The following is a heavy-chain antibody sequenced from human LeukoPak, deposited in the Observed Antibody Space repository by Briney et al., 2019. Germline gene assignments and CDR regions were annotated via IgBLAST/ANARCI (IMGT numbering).Heavy chain of an antibody. Sequence: KPSETLSLTCAVSGGSISSGSYYWSWIRQPAGKGLEWIGRIYTSGSTNYNPSLKSRVTISVDTSKNQFSLKLSSVTAADTAVYYCANSGSYPEAYFDYWGQGTLVTVSS. CDR2: IYTSGST. CDR1: GGSISSGSYY. D-gene: IGHD1-26*01. V-gene: IGHV4-61*02. CDR3: ANSGSYPEAYFDY. J-gene: IGHJ4*02.